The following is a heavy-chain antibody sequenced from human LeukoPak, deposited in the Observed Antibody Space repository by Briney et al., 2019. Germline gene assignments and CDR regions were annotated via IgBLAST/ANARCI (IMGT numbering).Heavy chain of an antibody. CDR3: ARDLGGDGYSLKYYFDY. Sequence: GGSLRLSCAASGFTFSDYYMTWIRQAPGKGLEWVSYISGSGYTIYYADSVKGRFTISRDNAKNSLYLQMNSLRAEDTAVYYCARDLGGDGYSLKYYFDYWGQGTLVTVSS. CDR2: ISGSGYTI. CDR1: GFTFSDYY. V-gene: IGHV3-11*01. J-gene: IGHJ4*02. D-gene: IGHD5-24*01.